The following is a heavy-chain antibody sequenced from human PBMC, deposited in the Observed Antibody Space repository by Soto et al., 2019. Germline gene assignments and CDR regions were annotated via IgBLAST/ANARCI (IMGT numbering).Heavy chain of an antibody. D-gene: IGHD2-15*01. CDR3: ARGYRSGGSCPTYYGMDV. V-gene: IGHV1-2*04. Sequence: ASVKVSCKASGYTFTGYYMHWVRQAPGQGLEWMGWINPNSGGTNYAQKFQGWVTMTRDTSIGTAYMELSRLRSDDTAVYYCARGYRSGGSCPTYYGMDVWGQGTTVTVS. CDR2: INPNSGGT. J-gene: IGHJ6*02. CDR1: GYTFTGYY.